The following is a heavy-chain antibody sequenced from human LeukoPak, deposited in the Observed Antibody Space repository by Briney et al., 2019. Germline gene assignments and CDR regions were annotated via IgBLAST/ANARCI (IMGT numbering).Heavy chain of an antibody. J-gene: IGHJ6*02. D-gene: IGHD2-2*01. CDR3: AGDCSSTSRPDV. CDR2: INHSGST. Sequence: SETLSLTCAVYGGSFSGYYWSWIRQPPGKGLEWIEEINHSGSTNYNPSLKSRVTISVDTSKNQFSLKLSSVTAADTAVYYCAGDCSSTSRPDVWGQGTTVTVSS. V-gene: IGHV4-34*01. CDR1: GGSFSGYY.